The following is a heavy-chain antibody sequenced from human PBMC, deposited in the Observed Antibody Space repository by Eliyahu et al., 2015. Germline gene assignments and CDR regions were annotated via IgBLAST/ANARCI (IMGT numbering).Heavy chain of an antibody. CDR3: ARGPYSGNWGEADY. D-gene: IGHD6-13*01. CDR2: IYSGGTT. J-gene: IGHJ4*02. V-gene: IGHV3-66*01. CDR1: GXTXXSNY. Sequence: EVQLVESGGGLVQPGGSLXLSCAASGXTXXSNYMXWVRQAXGKGLXXVSIIYSGGTTYYTDXVKGRFTISRDNSKNTLYLQMNSLRVEDTAVYYCARGPYSGNWGEADYWGQGTLVTVSS.